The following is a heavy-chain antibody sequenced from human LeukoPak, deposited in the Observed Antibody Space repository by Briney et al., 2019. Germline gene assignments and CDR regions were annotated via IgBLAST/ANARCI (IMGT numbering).Heavy chain of an antibody. J-gene: IGHJ4*02. CDR1: GYTLTELS. Sequence: ASVTVSFKVSGYTLTELSMHWVRQAPGKGLEWMGGFDPEDGETIYAQKLQGRVTMTTDTSTSTAYMELRSLRSDDTAVYYCARDTFGELLFWGQGTLVTVSS. D-gene: IGHD3-10*01. CDR2: FDPEDGET. V-gene: IGHV1-24*01. CDR3: ARDTFGELLF.